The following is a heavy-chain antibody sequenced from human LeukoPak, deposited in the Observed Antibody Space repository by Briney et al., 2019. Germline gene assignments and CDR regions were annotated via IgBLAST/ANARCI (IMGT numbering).Heavy chain of an antibody. Sequence: SETLSLTCTVSGGSISSYYWSWIRQPPGKGLEWIGYIYYSGGTNYNPSLKSRVTISVDTSKNQFSLKLTSVTAADTAVYYCARAPAISYGDLYFDYWGQGTLVTVSS. J-gene: IGHJ4*02. D-gene: IGHD4-17*01. CDR1: GGSISSYY. CDR3: ARAPAISYGDLYFDY. V-gene: IGHV4-59*01. CDR2: IYYSGGT.